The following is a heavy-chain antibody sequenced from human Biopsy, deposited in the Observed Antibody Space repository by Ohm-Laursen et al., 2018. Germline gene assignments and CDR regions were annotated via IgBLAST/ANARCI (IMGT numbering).Heavy chain of an antibody. CDR3: AIFEGYSDDNLDYEHYGMDV. CDR2: ISPSGGGT. V-gene: IGHV1-46*01. Sequence: ASVKVSCKGSEFSFSRYDMHWVRQAPGRGLEWMGIISPSGGGTMDTQKTQDRPTMTRDTSTSTVHMELKSLKSEDTAVYYCAIFEGYSDDNLDYEHYGMDVWGQGTTVTVSS. CDR1: EFSFSRYD. J-gene: IGHJ6*02. D-gene: IGHD1-26*01.